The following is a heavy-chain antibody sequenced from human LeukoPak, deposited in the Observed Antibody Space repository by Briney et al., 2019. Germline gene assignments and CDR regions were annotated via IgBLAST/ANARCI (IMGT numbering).Heavy chain of an antibody. CDR3: AKGSYYYDSADYFDY. D-gene: IGHD3-22*01. Sequence: GGSLRLSCAASGFTFSSYAMSWIRQAPGKGLEWVSTLSGSGGNTYYADSVKGRVTISRDNSKNTLYLQMNSLRAEDTAVYHCAKGSYYYDSADYFDYWGQGTLVTVSS. J-gene: IGHJ4*02. CDR1: GFTFSSYA. CDR2: LSGSGGNT. V-gene: IGHV3-23*01.